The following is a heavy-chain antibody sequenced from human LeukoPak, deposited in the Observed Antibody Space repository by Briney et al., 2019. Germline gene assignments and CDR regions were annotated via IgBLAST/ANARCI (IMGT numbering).Heavy chain of an antibody. J-gene: IGHJ5*02. CDR1: GGTFSSYA. Sequence: ASVKVSCKASGGTFSSYAISLVRQAPGQGLEWMGRIIPIFGTANYAQKFQGRVTITTDESTSTAYMELSSLRSEDTAVYYCARDRDFWSGYHSENWLDPWGREPWSPSPQ. CDR2: IIPIFGTA. D-gene: IGHD3-3*01. V-gene: IGHV1-69*05. CDR3: ARDRDFWSGYHSENWLDP.